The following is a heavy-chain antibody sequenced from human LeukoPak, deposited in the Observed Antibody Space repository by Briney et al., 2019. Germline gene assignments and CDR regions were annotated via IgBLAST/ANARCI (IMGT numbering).Heavy chain of an antibody. CDR3: ARDRIQLWPSYYYYYMDV. CDR2: IYYSGST. CDR1: GGSISSSSYY. D-gene: IGHD5-18*01. V-gene: IGHV4-39*07. Sequence: SETLSLTCTVSGGSISSSSYYWGWIRQPPGKGLEWIGSIYYSGSTYYNPSLKSRVTISVDTSKNQFSLKLSSVTAADTAVYYCARDRIQLWPSYYYYYMDVWGKGTTVTVSS. J-gene: IGHJ6*03.